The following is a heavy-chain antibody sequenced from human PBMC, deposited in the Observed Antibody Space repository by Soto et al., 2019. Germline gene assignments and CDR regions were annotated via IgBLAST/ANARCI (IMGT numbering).Heavy chain of an antibody. V-gene: IGHV4-30-2*01. D-gene: IGHD2-2*02. J-gene: IGHJ5*02. CDR2: IYHSGST. CDR3: ARGALGYCSSTSCSTAWFDP. CDR1: GGSISSGGYS. Sequence: QLQLQESGSGLVKPSQTLSLTCAVSGGSISSGGYSWSWIRQPPGKGLEWIGYIYHSGSTYYNPSLKSRITVSADRSKNQFSLELSSVTAADTAVYYSARGALGYCSSTSCSTAWFDPWGQGTLVTVSS.